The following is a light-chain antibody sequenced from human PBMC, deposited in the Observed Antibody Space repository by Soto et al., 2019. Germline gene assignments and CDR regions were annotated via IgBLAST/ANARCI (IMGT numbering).Light chain of an antibody. CDR1: ESVSIN. V-gene: IGKV3-15*01. CDR2: EVS. J-gene: IGKJ1*01. CDR3: QQYNTWPRT. Sequence: EIGITQSPATLSVSPGEGATLCCRASESVSINLALYQQKPGQAPRLLMYEVSTRATGLPARFSGSASGTEFTLTISSLQSEDFAVYYCQQYNTWPRTFGQGTKV.